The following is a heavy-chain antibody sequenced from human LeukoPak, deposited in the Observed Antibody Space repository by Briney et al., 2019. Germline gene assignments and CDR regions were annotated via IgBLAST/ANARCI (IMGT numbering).Heavy chain of an antibody. CDR3: ARRGIAVAGTWALDI. D-gene: IGHD6-19*01. V-gene: IGHV5-51*01. CDR1: GYSFTSYW. CDR2: IYPGDSDT. Sequence: GESLKISCKGSGYSFTSYWIGWVRQMPGKGLEWMGIIYPGDSDTRYSPSFQGQVTISADKSISTAYLQWSSLKASDTAMYYCARRGIAVAGTWALDIWGQGTMVTVSS. J-gene: IGHJ3*02.